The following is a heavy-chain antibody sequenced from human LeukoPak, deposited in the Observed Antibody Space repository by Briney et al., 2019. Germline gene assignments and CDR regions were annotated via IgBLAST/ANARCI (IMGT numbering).Heavy chain of an antibody. D-gene: IGHD3-10*01. Sequence: GGSLRLSCPASGFTFSSYAMSWVRQAPGKGLEWVSAISGSGGSTYYADSVKGRFTISRDNSKNTLYLQMNSLRAEDTAVYYCAKDYGSGSYYLSWFDPWGQGTLVTVSS. J-gene: IGHJ5*02. CDR1: GFTFSSYA. V-gene: IGHV3-23*01. CDR2: ISGSGGST. CDR3: AKDYGSGSYYLSWFDP.